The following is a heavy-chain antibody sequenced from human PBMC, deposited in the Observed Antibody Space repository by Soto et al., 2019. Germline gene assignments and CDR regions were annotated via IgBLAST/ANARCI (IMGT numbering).Heavy chain of an antibody. V-gene: IGHV4-4*02. J-gene: IGHJ4*02. CDR1: GGSISRGYW. CDR2: IHHSENI. Sequence: PSETLSLTCAVFGGSISRGYWWSWVRQSPGKGLEWIGEIHHSENINYNPSLKSRATISVDMSKNQFSLRLNSVTAADTAVYYCARQASYNIDHWGQGTLVTAPQ. D-gene: IGHD1-1*01. CDR3: ARQASYNIDH.